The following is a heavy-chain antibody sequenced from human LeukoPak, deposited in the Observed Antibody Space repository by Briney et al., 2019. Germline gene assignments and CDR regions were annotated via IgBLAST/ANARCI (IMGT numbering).Heavy chain of an antibody. J-gene: IGHJ4*02. D-gene: IGHD5-18*01. CDR1: GYTFTSYY. Sequence: ASVKVSCKASGYTFTSYYMHWVRQAPGQGLEWMGIINPSGGSTRYAQKLQGRVTMIRDTYTRTLYMELSIQRDQDTAVYYGARDSARDVDTAMVIDYWGQGALVTVSS. CDR3: ARDSARDVDTAMVIDY. CDR2: INPSGGST. V-gene: IGHV1-46*01.